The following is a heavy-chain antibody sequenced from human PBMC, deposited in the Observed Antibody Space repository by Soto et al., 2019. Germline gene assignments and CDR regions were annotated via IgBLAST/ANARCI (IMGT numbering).Heavy chain of an antibody. V-gene: IGHV3-23*03. J-gene: IGHJ4*02. CDR1: GFSFSDYS. CDR2: IDLSGTTT. Sequence: GGSLRLSCAASGFSFSDYSMNWVRQAPGKGLEWVSFIDLSGTTTYYRDSVKGRFTIFKDKSKNTLYLQMNSLRAEDTAVYYCAKDHKRYCSSTSCLPPAYWGQGTLVTVSS. D-gene: IGHD2-2*01. CDR3: AKDHKRYCSSTSCLPPAY.